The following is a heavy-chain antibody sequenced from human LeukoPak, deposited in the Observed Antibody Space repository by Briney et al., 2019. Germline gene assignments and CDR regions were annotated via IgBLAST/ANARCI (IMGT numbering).Heavy chain of an antibody. Sequence: GGSLRLSCAASGFTFDDYAMHWVRQAPGRGLEWVSGISWNSRSIGYADSVKGRVTISRDNAKKSLYLQMNSPRAEDTASYYCTKGASIVAGYVDYWGQGTLVTVSS. CDR1: GFTFDDYA. D-gene: IGHD5-12*01. CDR3: TKGASIVAGYVDY. J-gene: IGHJ4*02. V-gene: IGHV3-9*01. CDR2: ISWNSRSI.